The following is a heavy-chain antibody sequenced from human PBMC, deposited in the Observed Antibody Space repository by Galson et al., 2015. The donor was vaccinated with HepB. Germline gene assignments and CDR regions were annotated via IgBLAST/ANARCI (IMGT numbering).Heavy chain of an antibody. V-gene: IGHV3-30*04. D-gene: IGHD2-2*01. CDR3: ARDLGKVVVVPAALDY. J-gene: IGHJ4*02. Sequence: SLRLSCAASGFTFSSYAMHWVRQAPGKGLEWVAVISYDGSNKYYADSVKGRFTISRDNSKNTLYLQMNSLRAEDTAVYYCARDLGKVVVVPAALDYWGQGTLVTVSS. CDR2: ISYDGSNK. CDR1: GFTFSSYA.